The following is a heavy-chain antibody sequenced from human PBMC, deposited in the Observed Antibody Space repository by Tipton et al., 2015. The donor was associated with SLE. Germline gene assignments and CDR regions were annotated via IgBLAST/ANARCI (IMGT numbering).Heavy chain of an antibody. D-gene: IGHD2-15*01. J-gene: IGHJ3*02. CDR3: ARAEGSWDAFDI. CDR2: IYYSGST. Sequence: LRLSCTVSGGSISSYYWSWIRQPPGRGLEWIGYIYYSGSTNYNPSLKSRVTISVDTSKNQFSLMLSSVTAADTAVYYCARAEGSWDAFDIWGQGTMVTVSS. V-gene: IGHV4-59*01. CDR1: GGSISSYY.